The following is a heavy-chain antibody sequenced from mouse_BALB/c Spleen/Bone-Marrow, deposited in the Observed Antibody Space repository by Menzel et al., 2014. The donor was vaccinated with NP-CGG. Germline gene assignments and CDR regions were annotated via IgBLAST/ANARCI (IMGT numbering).Heavy chain of an antibody. CDR3: ARSFTTVVATPFDY. Sequence: QVQLKEPGPGLVAPSQSLSITCTVSGFSLTGYGVNWVRQPPGKGLEWLGMIWGDGSTDYNSVLKSRLNISKDNSKSQVFLKMNSLQTDDTARYYCARSFTTVVATPFDYWGQGTTLTVSS. D-gene: IGHD1-1*01. CDR1: GFSLTGYG. J-gene: IGHJ2*01. CDR2: IWGDGST. V-gene: IGHV2-6-7*01.